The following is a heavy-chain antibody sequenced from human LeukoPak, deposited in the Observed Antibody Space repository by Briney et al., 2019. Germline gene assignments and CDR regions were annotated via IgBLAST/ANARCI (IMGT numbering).Heavy chain of an antibody. J-gene: IGHJ4*02. D-gene: IGHD3-10*01. V-gene: IGHV4-34*01. CDR2: IYHSGST. Sequence: SETLSLTCAVYGGSFSGYYWGWIRQPPGKGLEWIGTIYHSGSTYYNPSLKSRVTISVDTSKNQFSLKLSSVTAADTAVYYCARRGPGYYYGSGSSDYWGQGTLVTVSS. CDR3: ARRGPGYYYGSGSSDY. CDR1: GGSFSGYY.